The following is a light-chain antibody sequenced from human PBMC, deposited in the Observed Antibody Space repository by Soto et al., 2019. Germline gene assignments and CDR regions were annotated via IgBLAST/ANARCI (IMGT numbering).Light chain of an antibody. V-gene: IGKV1-27*01. Sequence: DIQMTQSPSSLSASIGDRVTISCRASQGFSNSLAWYQQKPGKVPTLLIYGASILQSGVPSRFSGSGSGTEFTLTISCLQPEDVATYFCQQSDSAPLTFGGGTKVEIK. CDR2: GAS. CDR1: QGFSNS. CDR3: QQSDSAPLT. J-gene: IGKJ4*01.